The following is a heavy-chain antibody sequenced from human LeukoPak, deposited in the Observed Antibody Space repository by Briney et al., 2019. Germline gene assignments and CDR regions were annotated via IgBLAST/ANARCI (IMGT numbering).Heavy chain of an antibody. J-gene: IGHJ4*02. CDR1: GFTFSDFW. CDR3: AREYFYNSSGYRALRY. D-gene: IGHD3-22*01. Sequence: GGSLRLSCAASGFTFSDFWMTWVRQAPGKGLEWVANIKEDGSEKYYVDSVKGRFIISRDNAKNSLYLQMNSLRAEDTAVYYCAREYFYNSSGYRALRYWGQGTLVTV. V-gene: IGHV3-7*01. CDR2: IKEDGSEK.